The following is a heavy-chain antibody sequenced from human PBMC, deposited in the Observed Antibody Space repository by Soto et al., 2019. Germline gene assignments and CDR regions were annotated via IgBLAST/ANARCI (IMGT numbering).Heavy chain of an antibody. J-gene: IGHJ6*02. CDR2: VYWSGST. CDR3: ARGGYGMDV. V-gene: IGHV4-59*01. CDR1: GGSISGYY. Sequence: SETLSLTCTVSGGSISGYYWSWLRQPPGKGLEWTGYVYWSGSTNYSPSLKSRVTISVDMSKNQFSLNVSSVTAADTAIYYCARGGYGMDVWGLGTMVIVSS.